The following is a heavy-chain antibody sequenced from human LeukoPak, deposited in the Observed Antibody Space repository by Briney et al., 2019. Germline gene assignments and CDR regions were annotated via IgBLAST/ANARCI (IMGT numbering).Heavy chain of an antibody. CDR1: DYSISSGYY. V-gene: IGHV4-38-2*02. CDR3: ARRSSYGYYYYYMDV. D-gene: IGHD5-18*01. Sequence: PSETLSLTCTVSDYSISSGYYWGWIRQPPGKGLEWIGSIYHSGSTYYNPSLKSRVTISVDTSKNQFSLKLSSVTAADTAVYYCARRSSYGYYYYYMDVWGKGTTVTISS. J-gene: IGHJ6*03. CDR2: IYHSGST.